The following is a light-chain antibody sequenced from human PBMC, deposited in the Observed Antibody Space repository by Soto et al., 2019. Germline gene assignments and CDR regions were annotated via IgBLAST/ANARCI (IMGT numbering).Light chain of an antibody. Sequence: QSALTQPASVSGSPGLSIAISCTGTSRDVGGYNSVSWYQQQPGKVPKLIIYDVSSRPSGVSNRFSGPKSGNTASLTISGLQAEDEGDYYCSSYTTGGSYVFGTGTKLTVL. J-gene: IGLJ1*01. CDR3: SSYTTGGSYV. CDR1: SRDVGGYNS. CDR2: DVS. V-gene: IGLV2-14*01.